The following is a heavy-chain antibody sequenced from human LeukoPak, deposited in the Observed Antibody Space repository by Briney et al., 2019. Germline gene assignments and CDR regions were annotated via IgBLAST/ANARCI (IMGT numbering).Heavy chain of an antibody. V-gene: IGHV3-23*01. D-gene: IGHD2-2*01. CDR2: LSGSGYNT. CDR1: GFTFSSHA. CDR3: SKDPCGTRYFDY. Sequence: GGSLRLSCAASGFTFSSHALSWVRQAPGKGLELVSSLSGSGYNTYYADSVKGRFTISRDNSKNTVYLQMNSLRAEDTAVYYCSKDPCGTRYFDYWGQGTLVTVSS. J-gene: IGHJ4*02.